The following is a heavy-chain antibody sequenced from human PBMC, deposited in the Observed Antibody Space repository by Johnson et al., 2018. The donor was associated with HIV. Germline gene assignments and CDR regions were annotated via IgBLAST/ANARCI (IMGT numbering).Heavy chain of an antibody. CDR3: ARGGYVPAFDI. V-gene: IGHV3-30-3*01. J-gene: IGHJ3*02. Sequence: QLVESGGGVVQPGRSLRLSCAASGFTFSSYAMHWVRQAPGKGLEWVAVISYDGSNKYYADSVKGRFTISRDNSRDTLYLEMSSLRPEDTDVYYCARGGYVPAFDIWGQGTKVTVSS. D-gene: IGHD5-12*01. CDR1: GFTFSSYA. CDR2: ISYDGSNK.